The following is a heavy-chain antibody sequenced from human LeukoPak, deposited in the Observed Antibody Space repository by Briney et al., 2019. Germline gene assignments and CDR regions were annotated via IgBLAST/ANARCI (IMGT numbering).Heavy chain of an antibody. D-gene: IGHD6-19*01. V-gene: IGHV3-53*01. CDR2: IYGGGST. Sequence: PGGSLRLSCAASGFTVSSNYMSWVRQAPGKGLEWVSVIYGGGSTYYADSVKGRFTISRDNSKNTLYLQMNSLRAEDTAVYYCAREISSGWSPYFDYWGQGTLVTVSS. J-gene: IGHJ4*02. CDR3: AREISSGWSPYFDY. CDR1: GFTVSSNY.